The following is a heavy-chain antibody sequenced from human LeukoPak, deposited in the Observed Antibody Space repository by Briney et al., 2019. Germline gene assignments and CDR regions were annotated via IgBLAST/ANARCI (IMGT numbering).Heavy chain of an antibody. V-gene: IGHV4-59*01. D-gene: IGHD6-13*01. CDR3: ARDIGSSWYYYGMDV. CDR1: GGFNTHYY. Sequence: PSETLSLTCSVSGGFNTHYYWTWIRQPPGKGLELIGYIYHSGSTNYNPSLNSRVTISVDTSKNQFSLKLSSVTAADTAVYYCARDIGSSWYYYGMDVWGQGTTVTVSS. CDR2: IYHSGST. J-gene: IGHJ6*02.